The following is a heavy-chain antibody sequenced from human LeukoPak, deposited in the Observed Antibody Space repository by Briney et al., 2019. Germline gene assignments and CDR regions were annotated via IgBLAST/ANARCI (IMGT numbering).Heavy chain of an antibody. V-gene: IGHV3-7*03. CDR1: GFTSSSYT. D-gene: IGHD4-17*01. CDR3: ARDYGAADY. CDR2: IKQDGSEK. J-gene: IGHJ4*02. Sequence: GGSLRLSCAASGFTSSSYTMHWIRQAPGKGLEWVANIKQDGSEKYYVDSVKGRFTISRDNAKKSLYLQMNSLRAEDTAVYYCARDYGAADYWGQGTLVTVSS.